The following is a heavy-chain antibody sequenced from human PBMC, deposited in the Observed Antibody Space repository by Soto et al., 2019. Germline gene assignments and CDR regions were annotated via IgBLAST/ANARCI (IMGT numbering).Heavy chain of an antibody. V-gene: IGHV1-69*13. J-gene: IGHJ4*02. CDR3: ARDLTMVRGAITPALDY. Sequence: VASVKVSCKASGGTFSSYAISWVRQAPGQGLEWMGGIIPIFGTANYAQKFQGRVTITADESTSTAYMELSSLRSEDTAVYYCARDLTMVRGAITPALDYWGQGTLVTVSS. CDR2: IIPIFGTA. D-gene: IGHD3-10*01. CDR1: GGTFSSYA.